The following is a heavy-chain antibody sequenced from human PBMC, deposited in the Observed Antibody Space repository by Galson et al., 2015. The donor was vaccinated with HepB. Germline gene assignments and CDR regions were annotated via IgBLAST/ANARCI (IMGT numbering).Heavy chain of an antibody. CDR1: GGTFSRYA. J-gene: IGHJ4*02. D-gene: IGHD4-17*01. Sequence: SVKVSCKASGGTFSRYAISWVRQAPGQGLEWMGGIIPIFGTANYAQKFQGRVTITADESTSTAYMELSSLRSEDTAVYYCARGNPHPRTVTIFLFDYWGQGTLVTVSS. CDR2: IIPIFGTA. CDR3: ARGNPHPRTVTIFLFDY. V-gene: IGHV1-69*13.